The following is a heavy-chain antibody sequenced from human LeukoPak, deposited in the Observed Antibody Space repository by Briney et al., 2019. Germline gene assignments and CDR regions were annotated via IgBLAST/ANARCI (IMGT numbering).Heavy chain of an antibody. V-gene: IGHV3-23*01. J-gene: IGHJ6*02. D-gene: IGHD6-6*01. CDR3: VRGLVGIIPYAMDV. CDR1: GFTFSSHA. Sequence: GGSLRLSCAASGFTFSSHAIGWVRPARGKGLEWVSSINDRGVATSYADSVKRRLTLSRDNSQNTLFLQMNSLRAEDTAFYYCVRGLVGIIPYAMDVWGQGTTVTVSS. CDR2: INDRGVAT.